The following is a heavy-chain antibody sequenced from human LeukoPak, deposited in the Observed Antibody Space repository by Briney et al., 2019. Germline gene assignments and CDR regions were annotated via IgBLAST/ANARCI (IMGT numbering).Heavy chain of an antibody. Sequence: GGSLRLSCAASGFTFSSYSMNWVRQAPGKGLEWVSSISSSSSYIYYADSVKGRFTISRDNAKNSLYLQMNSLRAEDTAVYYCAKGYCSSTSCYTIDYFDYWGQGTLVTVSS. CDR2: ISSSSSYI. CDR3: AKGYCSSTSCYTIDYFDY. CDR1: GFTFSSYS. J-gene: IGHJ4*02. V-gene: IGHV3-21*01. D-gene: IGHD2-2*02.